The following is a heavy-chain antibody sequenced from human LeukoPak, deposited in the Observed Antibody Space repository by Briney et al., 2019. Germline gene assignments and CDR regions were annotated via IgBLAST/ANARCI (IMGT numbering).Heavy chain of an antibody. CDR3: ARHGGGAADFDY. CDR2: IDYRGRT. V-gene: IGHV4-59*08. D-gene: IGHD3-16*01. CDR1: SDSNRPHY. J-gene: IGHJ4*02. Sequence: SETLSLTCTVSSDSNRPHYGIWMRQPPEKAREGIGFIDYRGRTNYHPTLKSRVTISVDTSKNQFSRTLTSVTAGETAVYYCARHGGGAADFDYWGQGTLVTVSS.